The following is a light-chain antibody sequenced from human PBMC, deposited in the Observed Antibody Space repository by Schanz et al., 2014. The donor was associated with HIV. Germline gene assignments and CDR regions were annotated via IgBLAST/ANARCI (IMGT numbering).Light chain of an antibody. J-gene: IGKJ1*01. V-gene: IGKV3-15*01. CDR2: GAS. CDR1: QSVSNN. CDR3: QQYGSSPWT. Sequence: EIVLTQSPATLSVSPGERATLSCRASQSVSNNLAWYQQKPGQAPRLLISGASTRATGIPARFSGSGSGTDFTLTISSLQSEDFAVYYCQQYGSSPWTFGQGTKVEIK.